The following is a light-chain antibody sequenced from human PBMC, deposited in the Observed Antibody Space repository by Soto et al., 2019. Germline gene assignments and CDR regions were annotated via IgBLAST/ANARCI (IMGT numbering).Light chain of an antibody. V-gene: IGLV2-14*03. CDR2: DVS. J-gene: IGLJ3*02. CDR1: SSDIGDYNY. CDR3: SSSSTTTSLVV. Sequence: QSALTQPASVSGSPGQSITISCTGTSSDIGDYNYVSWYQQYPGKVPKLVIYDVSHRPSGVSTRFSGSTSGNTASLPISGLQAEDEDAYYCSSSSTTTSLVVFGGGTKVTVL.